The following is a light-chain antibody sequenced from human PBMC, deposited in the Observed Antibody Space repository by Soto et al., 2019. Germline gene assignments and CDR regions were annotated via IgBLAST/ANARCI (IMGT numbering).Light chain of an antibody. V-gene: IGKV1-27*01. J-gene: IGKJ3*01. CDR2: AAS. Sequence: DIQMTQSPTSLSASVGDRGTITCRASEGCRYFVAWYQQKPGKPPKLLLYAASTVQSGVPSRFSGSGSGTHFTLTIYSLQPDDGLTYSCKKYSSVPVFGPGTKVEI. CDR1: EGCRYF. CDR3: KKYSSVPV.